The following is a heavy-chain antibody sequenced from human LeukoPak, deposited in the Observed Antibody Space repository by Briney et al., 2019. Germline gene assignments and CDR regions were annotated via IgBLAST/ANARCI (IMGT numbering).Heavy chain of an antibody. J-gene: IGHJ4*02. CDR1: GFTFNNYP. V-gene: IGHV3-23*01. CDR3: GRDWELDY. CDR2: ISDNGGDR. Sequence: GGSLRLSCAASGFTFNNYPMSWVRQAPGKGLEWVSAISDNGGDRKYAESVKGRFTISRDNSKSTLFLQLNSLRVEDTAIYYCGRDWELDYWGQGALVTVSS. D-gene: IGHD1-1*01.